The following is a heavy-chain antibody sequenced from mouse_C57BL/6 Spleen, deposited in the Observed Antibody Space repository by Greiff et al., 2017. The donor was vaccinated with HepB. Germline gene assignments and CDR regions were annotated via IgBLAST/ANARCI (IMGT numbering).Heavy chain of an antibody. J-gene: IGHJ4*01. CDR1: GYAFSSSW. D-gene: IGHD1-1*02. CDR2: IYPGDGDT. Sequence: VKLMESGPELVKPGASVKISCKASGYAFSSSWMNWVKQRPGKGLEWIGRIYPGDGDTNYNGKFKGKATLTADKSSSTAYMQLSSLTSEDSAVYFCARGGGPYAMDYWGQGTSVTVSS. V-gene: IGHV1-82*01. CDR3: ARGGGPYAMDY.